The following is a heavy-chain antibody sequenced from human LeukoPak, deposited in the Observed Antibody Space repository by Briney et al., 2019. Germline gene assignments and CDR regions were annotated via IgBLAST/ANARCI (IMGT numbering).Heavy chain of an antibody. CDR3: ARDRRITIFGVVPTNWFDP. J-gene: IGHJ5*02. D-gene: IGHD3-3*01. CDR2: ISSSSSTI. CDR1: GFTFSSYS. Sequence: GGSLRLSCGASGFTFSSYSMNWVRQAPAKGLEWVSYISSSSSTIYYADSVKGRFTISRDNAKNSLYLQMNSLRDEDTAVYYCARDRRITIFGVVPTNWFDPWGQGTLVTVSS. V-gene: IGHV3-48*02.